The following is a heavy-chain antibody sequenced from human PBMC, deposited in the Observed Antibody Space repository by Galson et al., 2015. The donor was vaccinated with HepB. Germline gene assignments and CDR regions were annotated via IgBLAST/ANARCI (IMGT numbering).Heavy chain of an antibody. CDR3: ARDDYGGNPGDRTNAFDI. CDR2: INPNSGGT. CDR1: GYTFTGYY. D-gene: IGHD4-23*01. Sequence: SVKVSCKASGYTFTGYYMHWVRQAPGQGLEWMGWINPNSGGTNYAQKFQGWVTMTRDTSISTAYMELSRLRSDDTAVYYCARDDYGGNPGDRTNAFDIWGQGTMVTVSS. J-gene: IGHJ3*02. V-gene: IGHV1-2*04.